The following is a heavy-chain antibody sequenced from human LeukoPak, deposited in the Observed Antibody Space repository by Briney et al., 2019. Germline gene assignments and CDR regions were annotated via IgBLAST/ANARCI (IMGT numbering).Heavy chain of an antibody. CDR3: ARDTRRDGYNGFDY. J-gene: IGHJ4*02. V-gene: IGHV4-59*02. D-gene: IGHD5-24*01. CDR2: IYYTGNT. Sequence: SETLSLTCTVSGGSVSTYYWNWIRQSPGKGLEWIGFIYYTGNTNYNPSLKSRVTMAVDTSKNQFSLKLSSVTAADTAVYYCARDTRRDGYNGFDYWGQGTLVTVSS. CDR1: GGSVSTYY.